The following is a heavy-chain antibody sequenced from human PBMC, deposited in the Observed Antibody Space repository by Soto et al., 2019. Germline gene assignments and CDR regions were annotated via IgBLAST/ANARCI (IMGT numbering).Heavy chain of an antibody. CDR3: AKDRNYDFWSGYHNWFDP. D-gene: IGHD3-3*01. Sequence: QAGESLRLSCAASGFTFSSYAMSWVRQAPGKGLEWVSAISGSGGSTYYADSVKGRFTISRDNSKNTLYLQMNSLRAEDTAVYYCAKDRNYDFWSGYHNWFDPWGQGTLVTVSS. V-gene: IGHV3-23*01. CDR2: ISGSGGST. J-gene: IGHJ5*02. CDR1: GFTFSSYA.